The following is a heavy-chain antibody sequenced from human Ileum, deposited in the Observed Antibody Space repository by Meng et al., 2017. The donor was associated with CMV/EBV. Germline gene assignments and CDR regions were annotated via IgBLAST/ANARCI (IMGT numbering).Heavy chain of an antibody. J-gene: IGHJ4*02. Sequence: GESLKISCAASGFTFSNYAMSWVRQAPGKGLVWVSRINSDGSSTSYADSVKGRFPISGDNAKNTLYVQMNSLRAEDTAVYFCGRDLSLQVDHWGQGRLVTVSS. CDR1: GFTFSNYA. CDR2: INSDGSST. CDR3: GRDLSLQVDH. V-gene: IGHV3-74*01.